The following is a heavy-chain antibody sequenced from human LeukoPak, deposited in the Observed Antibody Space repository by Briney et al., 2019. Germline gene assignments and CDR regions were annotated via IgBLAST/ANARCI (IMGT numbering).Heavy chain of an antibody. CDR2: INSDGSEG. Sequence: GGSLRLSCAASGFSSYNMNWVRQAPGKGLEWVASINSDGSEGYYADVVKGRFTISRDNAKNSLYLQINSLRAEDTAVYYCARSSYSSSSSVWGQGTMVTVSS. CDR3: ARSSYSSSSSV. D-gene: IGHD6-6*01. V-gene: IGHV3-7*03. CDR1: GFSSYN. J-gene: IGHJ3*01.